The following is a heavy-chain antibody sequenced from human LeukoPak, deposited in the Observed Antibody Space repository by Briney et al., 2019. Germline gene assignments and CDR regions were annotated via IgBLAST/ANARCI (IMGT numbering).Heavy chain of an antibody. CDR3: TRSITNNYSYYYYYMDV. J-gene: IGHJ6*03. CDR2: IYTSGST. V-gene: IGHV4-4*07. D-gene: IGHD4-11*01. Sequence: SETLSLTCTVSGCSISSYYWSWIRQPAGKGLEWIGRIYTSGSTNYNPSLKSRVTMSVDTSKNQFSLKLSSVTAADTAVYYCTRSITNNYSYYYYYMDVWGKGTTVTVSS. CDR1: GCSISSYY.